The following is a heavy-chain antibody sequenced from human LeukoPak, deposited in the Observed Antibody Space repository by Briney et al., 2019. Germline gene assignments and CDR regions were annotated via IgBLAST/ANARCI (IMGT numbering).Heavy chain of an antibody. CDR2: IWHDGIQN. Sequence: GGSLRLSCAASGFSVSRHGMHWVRLTPGEGLEWVADIWHDGIQNYYADSVRGRFTMSRDTSKNTVYLQMNSLRAEDTAVYYCARDLGSGTSSSSPRFDSWGQGTQVTVSS. D-gene: IGHD3-10*01. CDR1: GFSVSRHG. J-gene: IGHJ4*02. CDR3: ARDLGSGTSSSSPRFDS. V-gene: IGHV3-33*01.